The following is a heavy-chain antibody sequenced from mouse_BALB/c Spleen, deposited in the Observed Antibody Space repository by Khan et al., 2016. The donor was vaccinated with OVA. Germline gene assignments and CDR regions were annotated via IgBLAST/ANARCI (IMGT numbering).Heavy chain of an antibody. J-gene: IGHJ3*01. CDR1: GFSLTGYG. CDR3: ARKPRLGVFAY. D-gene: IGHD3-3*01. Sequence: QVQLKESGPGLVAPSQSLSITCTISGFSLTGYGVNWVRQPPGRDLEWLGMIWSDGSTDYNSALKSRLSINKDNSKSQVFLKMNSLQTDDTARYFCARKPRLGVFAYWGQGTLVTGST. CDR2: IWSDGST. V-gene: IGHV2-6-7*01.